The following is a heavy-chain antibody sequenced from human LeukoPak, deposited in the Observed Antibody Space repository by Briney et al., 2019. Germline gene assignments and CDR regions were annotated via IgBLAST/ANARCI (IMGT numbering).Heavy chain of an antibody. V-gene: IGHV4-59*01. CDR1: GGSISSYY. Sequence: SETLSLTCTVSGGSISSYYWSWIRQPPGKGLEWIGYIYYSGSTNYNPSLKSRVTISVDTSKNQFSLKLSSVTAADTAVYYCARGAYCSSTSCYISWFDPWGQGTLATVSS. J-gene: IGHJ5*02. CDR3: ARGAYCSSTSCYISWFDP. D-gene: IGHD2-2*01. CDR2: IYYSGST.